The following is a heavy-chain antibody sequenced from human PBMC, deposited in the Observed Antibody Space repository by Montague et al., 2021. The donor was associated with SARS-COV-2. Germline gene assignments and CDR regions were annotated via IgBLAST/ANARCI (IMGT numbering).Heavy chain of an antibody. CDR2: IYYSGST. V-gene: IGHV4-39*07. CDR1: GGSISSSSYY. D-gene: IGHD3/OR15-3a*01. Sequence: SETRSLTCTVSGGSISSSSYYWGWIRQPPGKGLEWFGSIYYSGSTYYXPSLKSRVTISVDTSKNQFSLKLSSVTAADTAVYYCVRSRDWFFDYWGQGTLVTVSS. J-gene: IGHJ4*02. CDR3: VRSRDWFFDY.